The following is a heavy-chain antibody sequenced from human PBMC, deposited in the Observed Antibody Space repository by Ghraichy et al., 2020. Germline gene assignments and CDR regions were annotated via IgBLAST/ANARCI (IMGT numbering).Heavy chain of an antibody. Sequence: SETLSLTCSVSGGSVSNSNYYWAWIRQPPGKGLEWIGSIYYTGSPDYSASLKSRLTISVDTSKNQFSLKLSSVTAADTAVYYCARGIVGPYDKLMTFDIWGQGTMVIVSS. CDR3: ARGIVGPYDKLMTFDI. V-gene: IGHV4-39*01. CDR1: GGSVSNSNYY. J-gene: IGHJ3*02. D-gene: IGHD1-26*01. CDR2: IYYTGSP.